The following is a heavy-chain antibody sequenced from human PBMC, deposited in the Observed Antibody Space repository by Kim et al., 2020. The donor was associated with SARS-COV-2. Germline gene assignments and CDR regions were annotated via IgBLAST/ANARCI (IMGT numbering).Heavy chain of an antibody. CDR1: GYTFTGYY. J-gene: IGHJ6*02. CDR2: INPNSGGT. V-gene: IGHV1-2*02. D-gene: IGHD5-18*01. CDR3: ARDLPRGYSYGTESLNYYYYGMDV. Sequence: ASVKVSCKASGYTFTGYYMHWVRQAPGQGLEWMGWINPNSGGTNYAQKFQGRVTMTRDTSISTAYMELSRLRSDDTAVYYCARDLPRGYSYGTESLNYYYYGMDVWGQGTTVTVSS.